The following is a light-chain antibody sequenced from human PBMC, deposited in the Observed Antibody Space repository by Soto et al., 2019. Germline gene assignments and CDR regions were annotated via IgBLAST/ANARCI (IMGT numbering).Light chain of an antibody. CDR1: SSNIGAGYD. Sequence: QSVLTQPPSVSGAPGQRVTISCTGSSSNIGAGYDVHWYQQLPGTAPKLLINGNSNRPSGVPDRFSGSKSGSSASLAITGRQGEDEADYYHQCFDSSLSAVVFGGGTKRTFL. CDR3: QCFDSSLSAVV. J-gene: IGLJ2*01. CDR2: GNS. V-gene: IGLV1-40*01.